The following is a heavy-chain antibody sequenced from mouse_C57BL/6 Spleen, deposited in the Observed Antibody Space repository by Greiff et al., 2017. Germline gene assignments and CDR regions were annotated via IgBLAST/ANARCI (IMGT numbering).Heavy chain of an antibody. CDR1: GYTFTSYG. V-gene: IGHV1-81*01. CDR3: ARTEDDDYDVRPFAY. CDR2: IYPRSGNT. Sequence: QVQLQQSGAELARPGASVKLSCKASGYTFTSYGISWVKQRTGQGLEWIGEIYPRSGNTYYNEKFKGKATLTADKSSSTAYMELRSLTSEDSAVYFCARTEDDDYDVRPFAYWGQGTLVTVSA. D-gene: IGHD2-4*01. J-gene: IGHJ3*01.